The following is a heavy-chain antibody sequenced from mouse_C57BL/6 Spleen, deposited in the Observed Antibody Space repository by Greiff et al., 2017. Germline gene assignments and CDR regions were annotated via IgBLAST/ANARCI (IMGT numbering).Heavy chain of an antibody. Sequence: EVKLMESGEGLVKPGGSLKLSCAASGFTFSSYAMSWVRQTPEQRLEWVAYISRGGDYIYYADTVKGRFTISRDNARNTLCLQMSSLKSEDTAMYYCTSLTTVVAGNWYFDVWGTGTTVTVSS. V-gene: IGHV5-9-1*02. J-gene: IGHJ1*03. CDR1: GFTFSSYA. CDR3: TSLTTVVAGNWYFDV. D-gene: IGHD1-1*01. CDR2: ISRGGDYI.